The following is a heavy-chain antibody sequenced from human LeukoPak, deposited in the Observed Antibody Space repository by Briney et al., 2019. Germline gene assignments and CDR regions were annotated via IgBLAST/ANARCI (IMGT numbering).Heavy chain of an antibody. CDR2: IRYDGSNK. D-gene: IGHD5-18*01. V-gene: IGHV3-30*02. CDR1: GFTFSSYG. J-gene: IGHJ4*02. Sequence: GGSLRLSCAASGFTFSSYGMHWVRQAPGKGLEWEAFIRYDGSNKYYADSVKGRFTISRDNSKNTLYLQMNSLRAEDTAVYYCAKAEGYSYGDFDYWGQGTLVTVSS. CDR3: AKAEGYSYGDFDY.